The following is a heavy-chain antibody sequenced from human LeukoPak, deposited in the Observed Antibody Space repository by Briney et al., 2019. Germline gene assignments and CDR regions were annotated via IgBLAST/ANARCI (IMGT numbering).Heavy chain of an antibody. Sequence: DPGGSLRLSCAASGFTFSGYAMSWVRQAPGKGLEWVSAISGSGGSTYYADSVKGRFTISRDNSKNTLYLQMNSLRAEDTAVYFCAKFRGYRYGEFDYWGQGTLVTVSS. CDR3: AKFRGYRYGEFDY. CDR1: GFTFSGYA. CDR2: ISGSGGST. J-gene: IGHJ4*02. D-gene: IGHD5-18*01. V-gene: IGHV3-23*01.